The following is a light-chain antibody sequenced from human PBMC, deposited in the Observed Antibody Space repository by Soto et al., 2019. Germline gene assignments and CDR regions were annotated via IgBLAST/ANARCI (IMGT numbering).Light chain of an antibody. V-gene: IGKV4-1*01. Sequence: VLTQSPSSLAVSLGERATVNCRSSQSVLDNSTNKSYLAWYQKKPGHPPKLLVHWASVREAGVPDRFSGGGSGTDFTLPISSLQAEDVAVYYCHQYYTPPQTFGQGTQLEIK. CDR2: WAS. CDR1: QSVLDNSTNKSY. J-gene: IGKJ2*01. CDR3: HQYYTPPQT.